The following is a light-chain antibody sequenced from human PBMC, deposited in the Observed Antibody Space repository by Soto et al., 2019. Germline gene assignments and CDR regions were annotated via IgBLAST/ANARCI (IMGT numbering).Light chain of an antibody. CDR2: EVS. CDR1: SSDVGGYNY. Sequence: QSALTQPASVSGSPGQSITISCTGTSSDVGGYNYVSWYQQHPGKAPKLMIYEVSNRPSGVSNRFSGSRSVNTASLTISGXXXXXXXXYYCNSYTSSSTFVFGTGTKLTVL. J-gene: IGLJ1*01. V-gene: IGLV2-14*01. CDR3: NSYTSSSTFV.